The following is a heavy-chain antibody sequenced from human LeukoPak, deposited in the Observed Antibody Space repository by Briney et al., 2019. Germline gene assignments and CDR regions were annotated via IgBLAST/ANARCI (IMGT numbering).Heavy chain of an antibody. CDR3: ARFTRDGMDV. CDR1: GGSISSSSYY. CDR2: IYYSGST. J-gene: IGHJ6*02. V-gene: IGHV4-39*07. Sequence: SETLSLTCTVSGGSISSSSYYWGWIRQPPGKGLEWIGSIYYSGSTYYNPSLKSRVTISVDTSKNQFSLKLSSVTAADTAVYYCARFTRDGMDVWGQGTTVTVSS.